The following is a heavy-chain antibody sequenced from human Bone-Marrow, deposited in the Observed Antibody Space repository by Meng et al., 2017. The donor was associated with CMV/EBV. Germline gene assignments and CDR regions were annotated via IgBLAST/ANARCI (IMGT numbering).Heavy chain of an antibody. Sequence: GESLKISCAASGFTFVSYWMNWVRQAPGKGLLWLARINYDGSSTIYADSVRGRFTISRDNARNTLYLQMNSLRAEDTALYYCARDGVSYFDDWGQGQLVTVSS. CDR2: INYDGSST. V-gene: IGHV3-74*01. CDR3: ARDGVSYFDD. D-gene: IGHD2/OR15-2a*01. J-gene: IGHJ4*02. CDR1: GFTFVSYW.